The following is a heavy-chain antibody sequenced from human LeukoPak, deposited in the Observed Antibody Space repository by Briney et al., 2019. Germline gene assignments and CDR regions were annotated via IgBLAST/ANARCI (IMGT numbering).Heavy chain of an antibody. CDR3: AREVWSPIAVAGTSDY. J-gene: IGHJ4*02. V-gene: IGHV6-1*01. Sequence: SQTLSLTCAISGDSVSSNSAAWNWIRQSPSRGLEWLGRTYYRSKWYNDYAVSVKSRITINPDTSKNQFSLQLNSVNPEDTAVYYCAREVWSPIAVAGTSDYWGQGTLVTVSS. CDR2: TYYRSKWYN. CDR1: GDSVSSNSAA. D-gene: IGHD6-19*01.